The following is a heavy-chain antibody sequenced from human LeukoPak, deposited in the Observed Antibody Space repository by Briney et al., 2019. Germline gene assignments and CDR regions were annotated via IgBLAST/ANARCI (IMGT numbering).Heavy chain of an antibody. Sequence: ASVKVSCQFSGDSHTELSMHWVRPAPGQGLEWVGGFDAEQGVIIYAQEFQGRVTMTEETSTNTAYMELSSLTSADTAVYYCATDARYFYTNRYFDPWGQGTLITVSS. V-gene: IGHV1-24*01. D-gene: IGHD2-8*01. CDR3: ATDARYFYTNRYFDP. J-gene: IGHJ5*02. CDR2: FDAEQGVI. CDR1: GDSHTELS.